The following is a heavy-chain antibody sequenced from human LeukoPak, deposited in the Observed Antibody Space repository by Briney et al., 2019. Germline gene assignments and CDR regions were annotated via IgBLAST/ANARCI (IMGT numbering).Heavy chain of an antibody. Sequence: ASVKVSCKTSGYTFTNYAMHWVRQAPGQRLEWMGWINAGNGNTKYSQKFQGRVTITRDTSASSAYMELSSLRSEDTAVYFCARGGSGSYYIFDCWGQGTLVTVSS. CDR1: GYTFTNYA. CDR2: INAGNGNT. D-gene: IGHD1-26*01. J-gene: IGHJ4*02. V-gene: IGHV1-3*01. CDR3: ARGGSGSYYIFDC.